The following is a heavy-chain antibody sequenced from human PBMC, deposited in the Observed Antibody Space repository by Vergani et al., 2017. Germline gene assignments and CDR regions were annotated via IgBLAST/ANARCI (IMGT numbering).Heavy chain of an antibody. D-gene: IGHD3-10*01. J-gene: IGHJ3*02. CDR1: GGSISSYY. CDR2: IYTSGST. Sequence: QVQLQESGPGLVKPSETLSLTCTVSGGSISSYYWSWIRQPAGKVLEWIGRIYTSGSTNYNPSLKSRVTMSVDTSQNQFSLKLGSVTAADTAVYYCARFGLVTRDAFDIWGQGTMVTVSS. V-gene: IGHV4-4*07. CDR3: ARFGLVTRDAFDI.